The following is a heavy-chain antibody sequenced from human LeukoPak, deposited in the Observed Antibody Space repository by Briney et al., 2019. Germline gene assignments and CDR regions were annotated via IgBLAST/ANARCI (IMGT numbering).Heavy chain of an antibody. J-gene: IGHJ4*02. V-gene: IGHV3-7*01. CDR3: ARGRYCSGGSCHYFDY. CDR2: IKHDGSEN. Sequence: GGSLRLSCAASGLTFSSYWMNWVRQAPGKGLEWVANIKHDGSENYSVDSVKGRFTISRDNAKNSLYLQMNSLRAEDTAVYYCARGRYCSGGSCHYFDYWGQGTLVTVSS. D-gene: IGHD2-15*01. CDR1: GLTFSSYW.